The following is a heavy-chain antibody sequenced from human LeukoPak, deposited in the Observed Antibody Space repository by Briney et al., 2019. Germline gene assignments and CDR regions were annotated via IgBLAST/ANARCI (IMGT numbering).Heavy chain of an antibody. D-gene: IGHD3-22*01. J-gene: IGHJ4*02. CDR2: INSDGSST. Sequence: GGSLRLSCGASGFXFSSYWIHWVRQAPGKGLVWVSRINSDGSSTSYADSVKGRFTISRDNAKNTLYLQMNSLRAEDTAVYYCARTPYYDSSGYRLDFDYWGQGTQVTVSS. V-gene: IGHV3-74*01. CDR3: ARTPYYDSSGYRLDFDY. CDR1: GFXFSSYW.